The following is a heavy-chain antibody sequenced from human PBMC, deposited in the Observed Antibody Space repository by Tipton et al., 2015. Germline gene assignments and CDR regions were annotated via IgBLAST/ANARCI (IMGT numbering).Heavy chain of an antibody. Sequence: SLRLSCAASGFTFSSYAMSWVRQAPGKGLEWVSGISGSGGGTYYSDSMKGRLSISRDNSKNTLYVQMNSLRAEDTAVYYCVKGDSDYGDYYYYGLDVWGQGTTVTVSS. CDR1: GFTFSSYA. J-gene: IGHJ6*02. V-gene: IGHV3-23*01. CDR2: ISGSGGGT. D-gene: IGHD4-17*01. CDR3: VKGDSDYGDYYYYGLDV.